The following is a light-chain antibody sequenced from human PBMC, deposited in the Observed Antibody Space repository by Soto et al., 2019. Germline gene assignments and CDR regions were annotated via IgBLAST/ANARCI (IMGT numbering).Light chain of an antibody. CDR2: AAS. CDR1: QVIRND. Sequence: AIQMTQCPSSLSASGGDRVTISCRASQVIRNDLAWYQQKPGKAPRLLIFAASNLQSGVPSRFSGSGSGTDFTLIISRLQPEDFATYYCLQFYNFSRTFGQGTKVDIK. V-gene: IGKV1-6*01. CDR3: LQFYNFSRT. J-gene: IGKJ1*01.